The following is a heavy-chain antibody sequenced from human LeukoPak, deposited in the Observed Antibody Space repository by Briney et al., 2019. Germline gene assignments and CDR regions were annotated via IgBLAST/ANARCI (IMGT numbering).Heavy chain of an antibody. Sequence: GGSLKLSCAASGFTFSGSAMHWVRQASGKGLEWVAVISYDGSKKYYADAVKGRFTISRDNSKNTLYLQMNSLRAEDTAVYYCARAVYSKGWFDPWGQGTLVTVSS. V-gene: IGHV3-30-3*01. J-gene: IGHJ5*02. CDR3: ARAVYSKGWFDP. CDR2: ISYDGSKK. D-gene: IGHD2-15*01. CDR1: GFTFSGSA.